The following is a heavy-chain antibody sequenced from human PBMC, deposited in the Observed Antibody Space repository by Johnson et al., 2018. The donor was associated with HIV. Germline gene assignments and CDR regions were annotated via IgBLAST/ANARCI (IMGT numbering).Heavy chain of an antibody. CDR3: SIGLAYCGGACSPDAFDI. D-gene: IGHD2-21*02. CDR1: GFTFSSYD. V-gene: IGHV3-13*01. J-gene: IGHJ3*02. CDR2: IGTAGDT. Sequence: VLLVESGGGLVQPGGSLRLSCAASGFTFSSYDMHWVRQATGKGLEWVSAIGTAGDTYYPGSVKGRFTISRENAKNSLYLQMNSLRAGDTAVYYCSIGLAYCGGACSPDAFDIGGQGTMVTVSS.